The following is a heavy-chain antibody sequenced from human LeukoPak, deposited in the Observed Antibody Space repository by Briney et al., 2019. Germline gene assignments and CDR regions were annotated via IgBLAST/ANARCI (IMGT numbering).Heavy chain of an antibody. CDR3: ARVGYSSSWFYYYMDV. Sequence: MPSEILSLTCTVSGGSISSYYWSWIRQPPGKGLVWIGYIYYSGSTNYNPSLKSRVTISVDTSKNQFSLKLSSVTAADTAVYYCARVGYSSSWFYYYMDVWGKGTTVTVSS. V-gene: IGHV4-59*01. J-gene: IGHJ6*03. CDR1: GGSISSYY. CDR2: IYYSGST. D-gene: IGHD6-13*01.